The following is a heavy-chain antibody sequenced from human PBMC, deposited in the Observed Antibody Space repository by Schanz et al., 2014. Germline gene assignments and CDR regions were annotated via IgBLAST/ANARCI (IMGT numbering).Heavy chain of an antibody. Sequence: EAQLVESGGGLVQPGGSLRLSCAASGFIFSSSDMHWVRQATGKGLEWVSAIGKRGDTYYPDSVKGRFTIPRDSSKNTLFLQMNSLRAEDTAVYFCARDGGRDGYNLAFDVWGQGTLVTVSS. CDR2: IGKRGDT. D-gene: IGHD5-12*01. V-gene: IGHV3-13*01. CDR3: ARDGGRDGYNLAFDV. CDR1: GFIFSSSD. J-gene: IGHJ3*01.